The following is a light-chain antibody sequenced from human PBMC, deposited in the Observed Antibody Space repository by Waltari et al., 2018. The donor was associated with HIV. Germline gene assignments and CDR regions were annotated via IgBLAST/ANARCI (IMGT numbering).Light chain of an antibody. Sequence: QSALTQPPAASGSPGQSVTISCTGTSNDIGPYNYVSWYQQHPDKAPRLLIYEVNQRPSGVPGRFSGSKSGNTASLTVSGLQAEDEADYYCSSYAGSGNLLLFGGGTKVTVL. J-gene: IGLJ6*01. CDR2: EVN. CDR1: SNDIGPYNY. V-gene: IGLV2-8*01. CDR3: SSYAGSGNLLL.